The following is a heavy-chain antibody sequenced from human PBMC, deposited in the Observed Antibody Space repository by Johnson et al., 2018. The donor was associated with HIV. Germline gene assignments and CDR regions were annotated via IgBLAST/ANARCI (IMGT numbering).Heavy chain of an antibody. D-gene: IGHD6-19*01. J-gene: IGHJ3*02. CDR2: IYSGGST. CDR3: ARGGYSSGWIYAFDI. CDR1: GFTFRSSG. V-gene: IGHV3-NL1*01. Sequence: QVQLVESGGGVVQPGGSLRLSCAASGFTFRSSGMHWVRQAPGKGLEWVSVIYSGGSTYYADSVKGRFTISRDNSKNTLYLQMNSLRAEDTAVYYCARGGYSSGWIYAFDIWGQGTMVTVSS.